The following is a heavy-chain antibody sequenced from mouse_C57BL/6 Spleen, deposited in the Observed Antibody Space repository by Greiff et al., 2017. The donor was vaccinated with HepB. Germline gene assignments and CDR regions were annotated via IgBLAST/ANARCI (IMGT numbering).Heavy chain of an antibody. J-gene: IGHJ4*01. Sequence: QVQLQQSGAELVKPGASVKISCKASGYAFSSYWMNWVKQRPGKGLEWIGQIYPGDGDTNYNGKFKGKATLTADKSSSTAYMQLSSLTSEDSAVYFCARSFYYGNYGAMDYWGQGTSVTVSS. CDR1: GYAFSSYW. D-gene: IGHD2-1*01. CDR3: ARSFYYGNYGAMDY. V-gene: IGHV1-80*01. CDR2: IYPGDGDT.